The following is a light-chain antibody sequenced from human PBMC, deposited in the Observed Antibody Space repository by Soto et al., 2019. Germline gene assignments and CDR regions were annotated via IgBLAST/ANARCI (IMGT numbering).Light chain of an antibody. CDR1: QSVSSN. CDR2: AAS. J-gene: IGKJ4*01. V-gene: IGKV3D-15*01. Sequence: EIVMTQSPATLSVSPGERATLSCRASQSVSSNVAWYQQKPGQAPRLLIYAASTRATGIPARFSGSGCGTEFTLTISSVQSEDFAVYYCQQCSNWPPLTFGGGTKVEIK. CDR3: QQCSNWPPLT.